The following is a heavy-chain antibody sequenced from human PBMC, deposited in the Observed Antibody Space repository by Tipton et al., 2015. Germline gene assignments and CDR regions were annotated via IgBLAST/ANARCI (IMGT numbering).Heavy chain of an antibody. Sequence: GLVKPSENLFLTCSVSGGSISGNHWYWFRQPAGKGLEWIGEINDGGSTNYNPSLKSRVTMSVDTSKNQFSLKLTSVTAADTAVYYCAREFVTSGGFGMDVWGQGTTVTVSS. CDR2: INDGGST. J-gene: IGHJ6*02. CDR3: AREFVTSGGFGMDV. CDR1: GGSISGNH. D-gene: IGHD3-16*01. V-gene: IGHV4-4*07.